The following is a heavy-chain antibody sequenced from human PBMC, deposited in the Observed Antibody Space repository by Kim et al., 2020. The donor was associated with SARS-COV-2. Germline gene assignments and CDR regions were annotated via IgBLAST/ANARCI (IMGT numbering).Heavy chain of an antibody. D-gene: IGHD6-13*01. CDR2: IGWNSGSI. V-gene: IGHV3-9*01. CDR1: GFTFGDYA. J-gene: IGHJ4*02. CDR3: AKGGIAAGRGVFDY. Sequence: GGSLRLSCAASGFTFGDYAMHWVRQAPGKGLEWVSGIGWNSGSIGYADSVKGRFTISRDNAKNSLYLQMNSLRDEDTALYYCAKGGIAAGRGVFDYWCQGTLVTVST.